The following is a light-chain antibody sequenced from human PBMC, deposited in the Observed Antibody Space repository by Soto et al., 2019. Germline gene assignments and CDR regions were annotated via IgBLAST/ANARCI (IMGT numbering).Light chain of an antibody. Sequence: QSALTQPPSVSGAPGQRVTISCTGSSSNIGAGYDVHWYQQLPGTAPKVLIYGNSDRPSGVPDRFSGSKSGTSASLAITGLQAEDEDDYYCQSYDSSLSVLYVFGTGTKVTVL. J-gene: IGLJ1*01. CDR1: SSNIGAGYD. CDR2: GNS. CDR3: QSYDSSLSVLYV. V-gene: IGLV1-40*01.